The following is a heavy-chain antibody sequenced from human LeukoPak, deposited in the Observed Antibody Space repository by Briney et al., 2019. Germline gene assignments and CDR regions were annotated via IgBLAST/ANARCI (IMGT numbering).Heavy chain of an antibody. J-gene: IGHJ4*02. Sequence: GGSLRLSCAASGFTFSSYSMNWVRQAPGKGLEWVSYISNSSSTKYYADSVKGRFTISSDNAKNSLYLQMNSLRAEDTAVYYCARDDDYLFDYWGQGTLVTVSS. CDR3: ARDDDYLFDY. V-gene: IGHV3-48*01. CDR1: GFTFSSYS. D-gene: IGHD4-17*01. CDR2: ISNSSSTK.